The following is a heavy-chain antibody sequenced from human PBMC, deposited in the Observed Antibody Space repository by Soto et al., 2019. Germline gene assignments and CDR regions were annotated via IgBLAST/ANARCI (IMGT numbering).Heavy chain of an antibody. V-gene: IGHV1-8*01. J-gene: IGHJ5*02. CDR2: LHPNSGET. CDR1: GYTFTDYD. CDR3: ARVAVTARPRWYNWFDP. D-gene: IGHD2-21*02. Sequence: QEQLVQSGAAVKKPGASVKVSCKTSGYTFTDYDINWVRQATGQGLEWIGWLHPNSGETGYAQKFQGRVTMTRSASLSTAYLELSSLRSEDTAVYYCARVAVTARPRWYNWFDPWGQGTLVTVSS.